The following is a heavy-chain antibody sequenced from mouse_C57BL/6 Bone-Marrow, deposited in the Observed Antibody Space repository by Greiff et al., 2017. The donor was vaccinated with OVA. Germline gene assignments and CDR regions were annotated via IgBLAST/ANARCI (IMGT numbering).Heavy chain of an antibody. Sequence: QVQLQQPGAELVKPGASVKLSCKASGYTFTSYWMQWVKQRPGQGLEWIGEIDPSDSYTNYNQKLKGKATLTVDTSSSTAYMQLSSLTSEDSAVYYCARDRLYAMDYWGQGTSVTVSS. CDR3: ARDRLYAMDY. V-gene: IGHV1-50*01. CDR1: GYTFTSYW. J-gene: IGHJ4*01. CDR2: IDPSDSYT.